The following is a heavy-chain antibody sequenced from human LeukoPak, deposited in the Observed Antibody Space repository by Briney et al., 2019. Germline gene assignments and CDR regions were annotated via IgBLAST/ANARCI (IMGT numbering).Heavy chain of an antibody. CDR3: ARHVGYSSGWFDAFDI. Sequence: SETLSLTCTVSGGSISSYYWSWIRQPPGKGLEWIGYIYYSGSTNYYPSLKSRVTISVDTSKNQFSLKLSSVTAADTAVYFCARHVGYSSGWFDAFDIWGQGTMVTVSS. D-gene: IGHD6-19*01. V-gene: IGHV4-59*08. J-gene: IGHJ3*02. CDR1: GGSISSYY. CDR2: IYYSGST.